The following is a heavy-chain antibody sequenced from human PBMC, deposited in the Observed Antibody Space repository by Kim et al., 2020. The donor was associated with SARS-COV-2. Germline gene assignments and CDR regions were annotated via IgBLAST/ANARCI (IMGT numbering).Heavy chain of an antibody. Sequence: SETLSLTCAVYGGSFSGYYWSWIRQPPGKGLEWIGEINHSGSTNYNPSLKSRVTISVDTSKNQFSLKLSSVTAADTAVYYCARFNTSCYIDYWGQGTLVTVSS. V-gene: IGHV4-34*01. D-gene: IGHD2-2*01. J-gene: IGHJ4*02. CDR1: GGSFSGYY. CDR2: INHSGST. CDR3: ARFNTSCYIDY.